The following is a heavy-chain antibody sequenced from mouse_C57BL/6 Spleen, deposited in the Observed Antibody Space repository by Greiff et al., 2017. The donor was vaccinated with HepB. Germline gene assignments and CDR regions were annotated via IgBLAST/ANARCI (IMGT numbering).Heavy chain of an antibody. Sequence: VQLQQSGAELVRPGASVKLSCTASGFNIKDDYMHWVKQRPEQGLEWIGWIDPENGDTEYASKFQGKATITADTSSNTAYLQLSSLTSEDTAVYYWTPYSKGWFAYWGQGTLVTVSA. J-gene: IGHJ3*01. CDR1: GFNIKDDY. D-gene: IGHD2-5*01. CDR2: IDPENGDT. V-gene: IGHV14-4*01. CDR3: TPYSKGWFAY.